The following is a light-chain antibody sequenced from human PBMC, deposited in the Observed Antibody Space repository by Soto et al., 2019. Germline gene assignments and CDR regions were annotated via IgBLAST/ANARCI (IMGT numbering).Light chain of an antibody. CDR3: VQFAHFPRT. CDR2: QVS. Sequence: DIVLTQTPLSSPVTLGQPASISCRSSQSLVYSDGNTYLSWLQQMPGQPPRLLIYQVSNRFSGVRDRFSGSGAGTDFTLIISRVEAEDVGVYYCVQFAHFPRTFGQGTKVEIK. CDR1: QSLVYSDGNTY. V-gene: IGKV2-24*01. J-gene: IGKJ1*01.